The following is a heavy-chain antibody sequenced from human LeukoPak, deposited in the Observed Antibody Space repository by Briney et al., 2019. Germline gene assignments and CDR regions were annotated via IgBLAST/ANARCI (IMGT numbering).Heavy chain of an antibody. V-gene: IGHV1-69*04. CDR1: GGTFSSYA. D-gene: IGHD3-10*01. Sequence: GASVKVSCKASGGTFSSYAISWVRQAPGQGLEWMGRIIPILGIANYAQKFQGRVTITADKSTSTAYMELSSLRSEDTAVYYCASERSWPPGASSMVREGRWFDPWGQGTLVTVSS. CDR3: ASERSWPPGASSMVREGRWFDP. J-gene: IGHJ5*02. CDR2: IIPILGIA.